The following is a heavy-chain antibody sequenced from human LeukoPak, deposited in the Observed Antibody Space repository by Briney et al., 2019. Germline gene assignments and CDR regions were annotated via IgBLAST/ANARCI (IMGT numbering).Heavy chain of an antibody. D-gene: IGHD3-10*01. V-gene: IGHV4-39*01. Sequence: PSETLSLTCTVSGGSISSSSYYWGWIRQPPGKGLEWIGSIYYSGSTYYNPSLKSRVTISVDTSKNQFSLKLSSVTAADTAVYYCARRKGVNRLPNNWFDPWGQGTLVTVSS. CDR1: GGSISSSSYY. J-gene: IGHJ5*02. CDR3: ARRKGVNRLPNNWFDP. CDR2: IYYSGST.